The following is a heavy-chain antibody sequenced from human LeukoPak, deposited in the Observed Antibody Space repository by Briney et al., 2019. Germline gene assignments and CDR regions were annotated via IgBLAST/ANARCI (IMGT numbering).Heavy chain of an antibody. CDR2: ISGDGGST. CDR3: AKDKGYYDSSGSLGLGY. J-gene: IGHJ4*02. V-gene: IGHV3-43*02. Sequence: GGSLRLSCAASGFTFDDYAMHWVRQAPGKGLEWVSLISGDGGSTYYADSVKGRFTISRDNSKNSLYLQMNGLRTEDTALYYCAKDKGYYDSSGSLGLGYWGQGTLVTVSS. D-gene: IGHD3-22*01. CDR1: GFTFDDYA.